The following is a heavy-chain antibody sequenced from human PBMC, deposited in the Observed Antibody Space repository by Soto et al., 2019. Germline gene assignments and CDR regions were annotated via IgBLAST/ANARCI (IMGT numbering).Heavy chain of an antibody. CDR3: ARHGLEAGRPFDY. D-gene: IGHD3-3*01. CDR2: IKQDGSEK. V-gene: IGHV3-7*03. Sequence: GSLRLSCAASGFTFSSYWMSWVRQAPGKGLEWVANIKQDGSEKYYVDSVKGRFTISRDNAKNSLYLQMNSLRAEDTAVYYCARHGLEAGRPFDYWGQGTLVTVSS. J-gene: IGHJ4*02. CDR1: GFTFSSYW.